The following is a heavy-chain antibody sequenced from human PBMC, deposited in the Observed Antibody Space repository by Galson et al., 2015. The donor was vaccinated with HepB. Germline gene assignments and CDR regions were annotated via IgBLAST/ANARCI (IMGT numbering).Heavy chain of an antibody. CDR2: ISHDGKHQ. D-gene: IGHD1-26*01. CDR3: ARDPDDTEGYYMTFEY. V-gene: IGHV3-30*03. J-gene: IGHJ4*02. Sequence: SLRLSCATSGFKFTDFAMQWVRQAPGKGLEWVAIISHDGKHQYCADSVRDRFTISRDVSKNTLYLQMNSLRTDDTAIYYCARDPDDTEGYYMTFEYWGQGSLVTVSS. CDR1: GFKFTDFA.